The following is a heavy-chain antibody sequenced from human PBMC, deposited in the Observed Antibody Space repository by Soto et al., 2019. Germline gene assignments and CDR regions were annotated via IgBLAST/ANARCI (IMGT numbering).Heavy chain of an antibody. CDR1: GGSISSYY. CDR2: IYYSGST. D-gene: IGHD6-13*01. CDR3: ARGGPAPLYMSSSWEFDY. J-gene: IGHJ4*02. V-gene: IGHV4-59*01. Sequence: SETLSLTCTVSGGSISSYYWSWIRQPPGKGLEWIGYIYYSGSTNYNPSLKSRVTISVDTSKNQFSLKLSSVTAADTAVYYCARGGPAPLYMSSSWEFDYWGQGTLVTVSS.